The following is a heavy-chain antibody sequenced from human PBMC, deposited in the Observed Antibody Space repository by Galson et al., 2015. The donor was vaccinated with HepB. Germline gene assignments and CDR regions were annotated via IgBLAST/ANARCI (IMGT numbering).Heavy chain of an antibody. V-gene: IGHV3-23*01. CDR2: ISGSGGST. Sequence: SLRLSCAASGFTFSDYYMSWIRQAPGKGLEWVSAISGSGGSTYYADSVKGRFTISRDNSNNTLYLQMNSLRAEDTAVYYCAKSKGDYGSGSYYLFDYWGQGTLVTVSS. CDR3: AKSKGDYGSGSYYLFDY. CDR1: GFTFSDYY. J-gene: IGHJ4*02. D-gene: IGHD3-10*01.